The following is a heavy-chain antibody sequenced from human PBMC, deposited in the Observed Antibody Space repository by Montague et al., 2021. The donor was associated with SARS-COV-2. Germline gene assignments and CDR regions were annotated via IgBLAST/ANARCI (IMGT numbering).Heavy chain of an antibody. CDR2: IYSRGGT. J-gene: IGHJ5*02. Sequence: SETLSLTCRVSGDSISDYYGSWIGQSGGKGLEWIGRIYSRGGTNXNPSLKSRVTMSVDTSKKQFSLKLNSVTAADTAFYYCAIAGYSSDWDNWIDPWGQGTLVTVSS. CDR3: AIAGYSSDWDNWIDP. D-gene: IGHD6-25*01. CDR1: GDSISDYY. V-gene: IGHV4-4*07.